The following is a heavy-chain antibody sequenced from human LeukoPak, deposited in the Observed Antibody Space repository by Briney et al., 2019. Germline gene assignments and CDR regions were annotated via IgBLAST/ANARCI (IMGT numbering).Heavy chain of an antibody. J-gene: IGHJ4*02. D-gene: IGHD3-9*01. V-gene: IGHV3-21*04. CDR1: GFTFSSYS. Sequence: GGSLRLSCAASGFTFSSYSMNWVRQAPGKGLEWVSSISSSSSYIYYADSVKGRFTISRDNSKNTLFLQMNSLRVEDTALYYCSKWGDYDVLTGYYDSDFWGQGTLVTVSS. CDR3: SKWGDYDVLTGYYDSDF. CDR2: ISSSSSYI.